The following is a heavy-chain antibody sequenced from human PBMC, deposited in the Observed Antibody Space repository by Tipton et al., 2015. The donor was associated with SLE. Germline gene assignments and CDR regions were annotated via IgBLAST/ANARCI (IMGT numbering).Heavy chain of an antibody. CDR1: VGSISSSSYY. CDR3: ARGLLWGAFDI. CDR2: IYYSGST. V-gene: IGHV4-31*03. Sequence: TLSLTCTVSVGSISSSSYYWGWIRQHPGKGLEWIGYIYYSGSTYYNPSLKSRVTISVDTSKNQFSLKLSSVTAADTAVYYCARGLLWGAFDIWGQGTMVTVSS. D-gene: IGHD3-10*01. J-gene: IGHJ3*02.